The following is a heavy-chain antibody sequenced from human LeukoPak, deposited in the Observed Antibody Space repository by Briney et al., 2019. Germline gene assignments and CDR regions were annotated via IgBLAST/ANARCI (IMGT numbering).Heavy chain of an antibody. CDR3: ARGPDCSSTSCAADF. CDR1: GGSFSNYY. V-gene: IGHV4-34*01. Sequence: SETLYLTCAVYGGSFSNYYWSWIRQPPGKGLEWIGEINHSGSTNSNPSLKSRVTISVDTSKNQFSLKLSSVTDADTAVYYCARGPDCSSTSCAADFWGQGSRVTVSS. CDR2: INHSGST. J-gene: IGHJ4*02. D-gene: IGHD2-2*01.